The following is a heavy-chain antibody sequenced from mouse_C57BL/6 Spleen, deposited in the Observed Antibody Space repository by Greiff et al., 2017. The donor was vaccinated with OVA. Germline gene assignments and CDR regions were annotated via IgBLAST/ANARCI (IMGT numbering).Heavy chain of an antibody. J-gene: IGHJ2*01. D-gene: IGHD1-1*01. V-gene: IGHV1-15*01. CDR3: TRRAFTTVVGGHFDY. CDR2: IDPETGGT. CDR1: GYTFTDYE. Sequence: SGAELVRPGASVTLSCKASGYTFTDYEMHWVKQTPVHGLEWIGAIDPETGGTAYNQKFKGKAILTADKSSSTAYMELRSLTSEDSAVYYCTRRAFTTVVGGHFDYWGQGTTLTVSS.